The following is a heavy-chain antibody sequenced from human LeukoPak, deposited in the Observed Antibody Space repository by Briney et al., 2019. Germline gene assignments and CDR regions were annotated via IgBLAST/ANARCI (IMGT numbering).Heavy chain of an antibody. J-gene: IGHJ4*02. CDR3: AKDRGYCSGGSCYWGFYFDY. Sequence: GGSLRLSCAASGFTFSSYGMHWVRQSPGKGLEWVAVISYDGSNKFYPDSVKGRFTISRDNSKNTLYLQVSSQRVEDTAVYYCAKDRGYCSGGSCYWGFYFDYWGQGTLVTVSS. V-gene: IGHV3-30*18. CDR1: GFTFSSYG. D-gene: IGHD2-15*01. CDR2: ISYDGSNK.